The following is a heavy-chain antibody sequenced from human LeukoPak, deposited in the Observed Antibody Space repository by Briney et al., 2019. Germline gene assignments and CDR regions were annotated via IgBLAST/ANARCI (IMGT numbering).Heavy chain of an antibody. Sequence: PSETLSLTCTVSGGSISSGGYYWSWIRQHPGKGLEWIGHIYYSGSTYYNPSLKSRVTISVDTSKNQFSLKLSSVTAADTAVYYCASTRRGYSYGPSGYYFDYWGQGTLVTVSS. D-gene: IGHD5-18*01. CDR3: ASTRRGYSYGPSGYYFDY. J-gene: IGHJ4*02. V-gene: IGHV4-31*03. CDR2: IYYSGST. CDR1: GGSISSGGYY.